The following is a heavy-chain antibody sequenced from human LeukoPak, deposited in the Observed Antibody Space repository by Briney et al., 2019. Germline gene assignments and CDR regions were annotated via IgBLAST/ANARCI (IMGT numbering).Heavy chain of an antibody. CDR2: IYYSGST. J-gene: IGHJ4*02. CDR3: ASHGYSCYDFLD. V-gene: IGHV4-39*07. Sequence: SETLSLTCTVSGGSISSSSYYWGWIRQPPGKGLEWIGSIYYSGSTYYNPTLKSRVTISVDTSKNQFSLKLSSVTAADTAVYYCASHGYSCYDFLDWGQGTLVTVSS. D-gene: IGHD5-12*01. CDR1: GGSISSSSYY.